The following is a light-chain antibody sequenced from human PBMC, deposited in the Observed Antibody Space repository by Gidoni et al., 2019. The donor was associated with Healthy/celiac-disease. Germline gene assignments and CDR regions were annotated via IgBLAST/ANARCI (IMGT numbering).Light chain of an antibody. CDR2: AAS. Sequence: DIQMTHSPSSLSASVGDRVTITCRASQSISSYLNWYQQKPGKAPKLLIYAASSLQSGVPSRFSGSGSGTDFTLTISSLQPEDFATDYCQQSYSTPRTFGQGTKLEIK. J-gene: IGKJ2*01. CDR1: QSISSY. CDR3: QQSYSTPRT. V-gene: IGKV1-39*01.